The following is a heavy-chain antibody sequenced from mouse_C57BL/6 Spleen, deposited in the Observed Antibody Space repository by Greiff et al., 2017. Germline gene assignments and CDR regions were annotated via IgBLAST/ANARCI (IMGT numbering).Heavy chain of an antibody. Sequence: VQLQQSGAELVRPGASVKLSCKASGYTFTDYYINWVKQRPGQGLEWIARISPGSGNTYYNEKFKGKATLTAEKSSSTAYMQLSSLTSADSAVYCWAREEVVYYDYDGAMDYWGQGTSVTVSS. D-gene: IGHD2-4*01. CDR3: AREEVVYYDYDGAMDY. CDR1: GYTFTDYY. V-gene: IGHV1-76*01. J-gene: IGHJ4*01. CDR2: ISPGSGNT.